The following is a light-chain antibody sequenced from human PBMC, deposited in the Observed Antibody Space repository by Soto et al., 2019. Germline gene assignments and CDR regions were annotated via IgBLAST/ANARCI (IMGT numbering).Light chain of an antibody. CDR3: QQANSFPRT. J-gene: IGKJ1*01. V-gene: IGKV1-5*03. CDR2: KAS. Sequence: DIQMTQSPSTLSASVGDRVTITCRASESIDSWLAWHQQKPGRAPKLLISKASSLESGVPSRFSGSGSGTDFTLTISSLQPEDFATYYCQQANSFPRTFGQGTKVDIK. CDR1: ESIDSW.